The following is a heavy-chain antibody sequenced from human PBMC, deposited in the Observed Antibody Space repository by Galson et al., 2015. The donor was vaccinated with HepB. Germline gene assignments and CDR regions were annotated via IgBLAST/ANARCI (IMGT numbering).Heavy chain of an antibody. V-gene: IGHV3-15*01. Sequence: SLRLSCAASGFTFTNAWMSWVRQAPGRGLEWVAHIKSKTDGGTAHYAASVRGRFSISRDDLTRTVSLEMGSLQPGDTGKYYCTTSLDFWGQGTPVTVSS. CDR2: IKSKTDGGTA. J-gene: IGHJ4*02. CDR1: GFTFTNAW. CDR3: TTSLDF.